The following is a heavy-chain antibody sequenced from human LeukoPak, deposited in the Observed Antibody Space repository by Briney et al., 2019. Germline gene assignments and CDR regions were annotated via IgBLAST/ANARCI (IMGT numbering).Heavy chain of an antibody. D-gene: IGHD6-13*01. V-gene: IGHV3-21*01. CDR1: GFTFSSYS. J-gene: IGHJ3*02. Sequence: GGSLRLSCAASGFTFSSYSMNWVRQAPGKGLEWVSSISSSSSYIYYADSVKGRFTISRDNAKNSLYLQMNSLRAEDTAVYYCARGLRAAAGTGAFDIWGQGTMATVSS. CDR2: ISSSSSYI. CDR3: ARGLRAAAGTGAFDI.